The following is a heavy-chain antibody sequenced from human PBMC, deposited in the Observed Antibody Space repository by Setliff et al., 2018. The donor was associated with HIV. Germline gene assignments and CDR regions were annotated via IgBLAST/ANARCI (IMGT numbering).Heavy chain of an antibody. Sequence: KASETLSLTCAVSGGSISSHYWSWIRQPPGKGLEWIGYMYYSGSTNYNPSLKSRVTISVDASKNQFSLRLSSVTAADTAVYYCAAWGPRYTYAPFFFDSWGQGTLVTVSS. J-gene: IGHJ4*02. D-gene: IGHD2-2*01. V-gene: IGHV4-59*11. CDR2: MYYSGST. CDR1: GGSISSHY. CDR3: AAWGPRYTYAPFFFDS.